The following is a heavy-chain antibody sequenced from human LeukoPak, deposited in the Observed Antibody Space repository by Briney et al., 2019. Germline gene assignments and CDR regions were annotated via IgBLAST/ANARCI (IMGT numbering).Heavy chain of an antibody. CDR1: RYSFTSYW. J-gene: IGHJ5*02. CDR3: ASGVRSSGWFDP. D-gene: IGHD3-10*01. CDR2: ISSSSSYI. V-gene: IGHV3-21*01. Sequence: GESLKISCKGSRYSFTSYWIGWVRQMPGKGLEWVSSISSSSSYIYYADSVKGRFTISRDNAKNSLYLQMNSLRAEDTAVYYCASGVRSSGWFDPWGQGTLVTVSS.